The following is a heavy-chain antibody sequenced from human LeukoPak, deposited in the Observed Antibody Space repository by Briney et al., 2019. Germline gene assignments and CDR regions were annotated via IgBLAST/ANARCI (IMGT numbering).Heavy chain of an antibody. CDR1: GFTFSSSA. CDR2: ISGSGGST. Sequence: GEFLRLSCAASGFTFSSSAMSWVRQAPGKGLEWVSAISGSGGSTYYADSVKGRFTISRDNSKNTLYLQMNSLRAEDTAVYYCAKDPTKENYYYYYMDVWGKGTTVTVSS. J-gene: IGHJ6*03. V-gene: IGHV3-23*01. CDR3: AKDPTKENYYYYYMDV. D-gene: IGHD1-1*01.